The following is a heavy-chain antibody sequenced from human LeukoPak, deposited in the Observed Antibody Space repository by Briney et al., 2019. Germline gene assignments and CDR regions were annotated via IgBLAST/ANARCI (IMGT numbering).Heavy chain of an antibody. Sequence: GGSLRLSCVASGFTFSNYAMSWVRQAPGKGLEWVSGISGDSGGTNYADSVKGRFTISRDNSKNTLYLQMSSLRAEDTAAYYCAKDGGPTVFYYFDSWGQGTLVTVSS. J-gene: IGHJ4*02. D-gene: IGHD1-1*01. V-gene: IGHV3-23*01. CDR3: AKDGGPTVFYYFDS. CDR2: ISGDSGGT. CDR1: GFTFSNYA.